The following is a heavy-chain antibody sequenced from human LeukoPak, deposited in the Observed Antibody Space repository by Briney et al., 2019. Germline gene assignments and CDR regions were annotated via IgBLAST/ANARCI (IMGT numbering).Heavy chain of an antibody. CDR3: ASSFSYPLLFDY. CDR2: IYYSGST. J-gene: IGHJ4*02. Sequence: SETLSLTCTVSGGSISSYYWSWIRQPPGKGLDWIGYIYYSGSTNYNPSLKSRVTISVDTSKNQFSLKLSSVTAADTAVYYCASSFSYPLLFDYWGQGTLVTVSS. D-gene: IGHD3-16*02. CDR1: GGSISSYY. V-gene: IGHV4-59*01.